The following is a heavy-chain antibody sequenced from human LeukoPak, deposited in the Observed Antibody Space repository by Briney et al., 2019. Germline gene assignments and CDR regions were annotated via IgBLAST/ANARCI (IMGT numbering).Heavy chain of an antibody. Sequence: GGSLRLSCAASGFTFSNYWMHWVRQAPGKGLVWVSRINSDGSSTSYADSVKGRFTISRDNSKNSLYLQMNSLRTEDTALYYCAKDFSGTAMVFDYWGQGTLVTVSS. CDR3: AKDFSGTAMVFDY. CDR1: GFTFSNYW. D-gene: IGHD5-18*01. V-gene: IGHV3-74*01. J-gene: IGHJ4*02. CDR2: INSDGSST.